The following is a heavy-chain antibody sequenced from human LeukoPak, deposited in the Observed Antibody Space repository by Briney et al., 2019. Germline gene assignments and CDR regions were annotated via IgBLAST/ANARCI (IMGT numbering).Heavy chain of an antibody. J-gene: IGHJ4*02. V-gene: IGHV3-48*04. CDR1: GFTFSRYS. D-gene: IGHD3-22*01. Sequence: GGSLRLSCAASGFTFSRYSMIWVRQAPGKGLEWVSYISSSSRTIYYADSVKGRFTISRDNAKNSLYLQMNSLRAEDTAVYYCARGDDSSGYYPNWGQGTLVTVSS. CDR2: ISSSSRTI. CDR3: ARGDDSSGYYPN.